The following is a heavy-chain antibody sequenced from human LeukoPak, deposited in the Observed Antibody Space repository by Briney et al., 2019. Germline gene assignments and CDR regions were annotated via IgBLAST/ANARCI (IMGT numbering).Heavy chain of an antibody. V-gene: IGHV3-13*01. CDR1: GFTLSTYD. D-gene: IGHD6-19*01. CDR2: IYRAGDT. Sequence: GGSLRLSCAASGFTLSTYDMHWVRQPTGEGLEWVSIIYRAGDTYYPGSVKGRFTISRDNSKNTLYLQMNSLRAEDTAVYYCANLIAVAGTLYDYWGQGTLVTVSS. CDR3: ANLIAVAGTLYDY. J-gene: IGHJ4*02.